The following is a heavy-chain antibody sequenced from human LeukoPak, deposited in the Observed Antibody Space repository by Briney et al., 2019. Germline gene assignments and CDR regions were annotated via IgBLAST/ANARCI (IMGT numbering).Heavy chain of an antibody. CDR2: IYVTGT. Sequence: SETLSLTCTVSGGSIGTYYWSWIRQSPGKGLEWIGYIYVTGTRYNPYLQSRVTISVDTSKNQFSLKLNSVTAADTAVYYCARPYSSGWSGAFDMWGQGAMVTVSS. CDR1: GGSIGTYY. CDR3: ARPYSSGWSGAFDM. V-gene: IGHV4-4*09. D-gene: IGHD6-19*01. J-gene: IGHJ3*02.